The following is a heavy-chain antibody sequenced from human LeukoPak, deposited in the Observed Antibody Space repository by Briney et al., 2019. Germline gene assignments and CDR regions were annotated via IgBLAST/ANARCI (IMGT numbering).Heavy chain of an antibody. Sequence: PGRSLRLSCAASGFTFKKYAMSWVRQAPGKGLEWVSAISGSGSRTYYAGAVKGRFTISRDNSKNTLYLQMNSLRPEDTAIYYCAKVDSSSWGILEYWGQRTLVTVSS. D-gene: IGHD6-13*01. CDR3: AKVDSSSWGILEY. CDR2: ISGSGSRT. J-gene: IGHJ4*02. V-gene: IGHV3-23*01. CDR1: GFTFKKYA.